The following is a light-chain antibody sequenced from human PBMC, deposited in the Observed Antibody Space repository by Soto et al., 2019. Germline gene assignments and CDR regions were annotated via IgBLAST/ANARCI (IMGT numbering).Light chain of an antibody. V-gene: IGKV1-39*01. Sequence: DIRMTQSPSSLSASVGDRVTITCRASQSISSYLNWYQQKPGKAPKLLIYAASSLQRGVPSRFSGSGSGTDFTLTISSLQPEDFATYYCQQSYSSPRTFGQGTKVDIK. CDR2: AAS. CDR1: QSISSY. J-gene: IGKJ1*01. CDR3: QQSYSSPRT.